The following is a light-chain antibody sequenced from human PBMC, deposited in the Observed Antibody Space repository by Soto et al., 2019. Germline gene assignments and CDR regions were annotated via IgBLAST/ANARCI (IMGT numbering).Light chain of an antibody. V-gene: IGLV2-14*01. Sequence: QSALTQPASVSGSPGQSITISCTGTSSDVGGYNYVSWYQQHPGKAPKLMIYEVSNRPSGVSNRFSGSKSGNTASLTISGLKAEDEADYYCSSYTSSSPYVFGTWTKVTVL. CDR1: SSDVGGYNY. J-gene: IGLJ1*01. CDR3: SSYTSSSPYV. CDR2: EVS.